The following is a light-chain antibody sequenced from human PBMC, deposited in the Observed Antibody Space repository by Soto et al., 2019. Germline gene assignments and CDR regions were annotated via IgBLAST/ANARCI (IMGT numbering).Light chain of an antibody. CDR1: SSDVGNYNL. V-gene: IGLV2-23*01. J-gene: IGLJ3*02. CDR3: CSYVGSWV. CDR2: EGS. Sequence: QAVVTQPASVSGSPGQSITISCTGTSSDVGNYNLVSWYQHHPGKAPKLMIFEGSKRPSRVSHRFSGSKSGNTASLTISGLQAEDEADYYCCSYVGSWVFGGGTKLTVL.